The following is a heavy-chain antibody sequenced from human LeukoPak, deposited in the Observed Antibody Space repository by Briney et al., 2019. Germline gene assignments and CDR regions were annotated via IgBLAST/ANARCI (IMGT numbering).Heavy chain of an antibody. Sequence: PGGSLRLSCAASGFTSSSYAMSWVRQAPGKGLEWVSAISGSGGSTYYADSVKGRFTISRDNSKNTLYLQMNSLRAEDTAVYYCAKDYYGSGSSPDAFDIWGQGTMVTVSS. J-gene: IGHJ3*02. CDR3: AKDYYGSGSSPDAFDI. V-gene: IGHV3-23*01. D-gene: IGHD3-10*01. CDR2: ISGSGGST. CDR1: GFTSSSYA.